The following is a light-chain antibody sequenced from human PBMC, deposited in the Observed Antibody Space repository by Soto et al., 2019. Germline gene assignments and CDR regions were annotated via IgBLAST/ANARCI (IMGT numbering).Light chain of an antibody. CDR3: QQSHSIPLT. J-gene: IGKJ4*01. CDR1: QSISSY. Sequence: DIQMTQSPSSLSASVGDRVTITCRASQSISSYLNWYQQKPGKAPKLLIYAASSLQSGVPSRFSGSGSGTDFTLTISSLQPEDFATYYCQQSHSIPLTFGGGTKGEIK. V-gene: IGKV1-39*01. CDR2: AAS.